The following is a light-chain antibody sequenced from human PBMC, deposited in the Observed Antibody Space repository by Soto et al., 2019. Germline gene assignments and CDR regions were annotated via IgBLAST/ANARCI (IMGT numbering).Light chain of an antibody. Sequence: QSVLTQPPSVSAAPGQRVTISCSGSSSNIGNNYVSWYQQVPGTAPKLLIFDNNKRPSGIPDRFSGSKSGTSATLGITGRQTGDEADYYCSACDDILHGPVFGTGTKVTV. V-gene: IGLV1-51*01. CDR2: DNN. CDR1: SSNIGNNY. CDR3: SACDDILHGPV. J-gene: IGLJ1*01.